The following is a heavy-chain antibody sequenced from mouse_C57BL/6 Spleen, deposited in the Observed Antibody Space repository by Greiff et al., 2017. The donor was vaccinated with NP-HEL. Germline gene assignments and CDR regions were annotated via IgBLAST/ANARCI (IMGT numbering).Heavy chain of an antibody. J-gene: IGHJ4*01. CDR1: GYTFTSYW. D-gene: IGHD2-5*01. V-gene: IGHV1-50*01. Sequence: VQLQQSGAELVKPGASVKLSCKASGYTFTSYWMQWVKQRPGQGLEWIGEIDPSDSYTNYNQKFKGKATLTVDTSSSTAYMQLSSLTSEDSAVYYCARKSNYGIYYAMDYWGQGTSVTVSS. CDR2: IDPSDSYT. CDR3: ARKSNYGIYYAMDY.